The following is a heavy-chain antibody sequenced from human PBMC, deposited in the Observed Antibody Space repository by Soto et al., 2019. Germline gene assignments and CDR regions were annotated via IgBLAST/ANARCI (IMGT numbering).Heavy chain of an antibody. J-gene: IGHJ6*02. CDR1: GGTFGNSA. CDR3: ARDKDRQQLGGNYYYDIDV. V-gene: IGHV1-69*12. D-gene: IGHD3-3*02. CDR2: IIPIFPTS. Sequence: QVQLVQSGAEVKKPGSSVTVSCKASGGTFGNSAISWVRQAPGQGLEWMGGIIPIFPTSDYAQNFQGRLTISADESTSTAYMELTSLRSEDTAVYYCARDKDRQQLGGNYYYDIDVWGQGTTVTVSS.